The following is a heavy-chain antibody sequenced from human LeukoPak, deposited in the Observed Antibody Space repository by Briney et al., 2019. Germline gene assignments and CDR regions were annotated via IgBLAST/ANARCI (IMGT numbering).Heavy chain of an antibody. CDR3: ARDPSEEIGTVYMDV. J-gene: IGHJ6*03. Sequence: GPSLRLAWTPAGFTFSSYGMHWVRHAPGKGLEWVLHIITRGNIIHYAHSRNDPFTISRDNAKNSLYLQMNSLRDEDTALYFCARDPSEEIGTVYMDVWGKGTTVTISS. V-gene: IGHV3-48*02. D-gene: IGHD4-17*01. CDR1: GFTFSSYG. CDR2: IITRGNII.